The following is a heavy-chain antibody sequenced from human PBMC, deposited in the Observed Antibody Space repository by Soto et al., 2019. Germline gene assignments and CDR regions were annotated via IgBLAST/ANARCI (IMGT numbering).Heavy chain of an antibody. CDR3: VTEGTGTTSAVFDY. V-gene: IGHV3-23*01. CDR1: GFTFGSYA. J-gene: IGHJ4*02. Sequence: QLLESGGGLVQPGGSLRLSCAASGFTFGSYAMSWVRQAPGKGLEWVSAISGGGRDSYYADSVKGRFTISRDDSKNTLYLHVNSLRAEDTAVYFCVTEGTGTTSAVFDYWGQGTLVTVSS. D-gene: IGHD1-7*01. CDR2: ISGGGRDS.